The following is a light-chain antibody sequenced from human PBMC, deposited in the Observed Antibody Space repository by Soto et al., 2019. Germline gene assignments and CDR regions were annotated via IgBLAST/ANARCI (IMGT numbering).Light chain of an antibody. J-gene: IGKJ1*01. CDR3: QQYGSSPPWT. Sequence: EIVLTQSPGTLSLSPVERATLSCSASQSVSSSYLAWYQQKPGQAPRLLIYGASSRATGIPDRFSGSGSGTDFTLTISRLEPEDFAVYYCQQYGSSPPWTFGQGTKVDIK. CDR1: QSVSSSY. V-gene: IGKV3-20*01. CDR2: GAS.